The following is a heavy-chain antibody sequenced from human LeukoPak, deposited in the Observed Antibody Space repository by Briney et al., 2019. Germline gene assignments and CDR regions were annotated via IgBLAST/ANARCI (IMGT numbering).Heavy chain of an antibody. Sequence: PGGSLRLSCAASGFTFSSYGMHWVRQAPGKGLEWVAFIRYDGSNKYYADSVKGRFTISRDNSKNTLYLQMNSLRAEDTAVYYCAKDLTPPTPHYYGSGKDSFDIWGQGTMVTVSS. V-gene: IGHV3-30*02. CDR1: GFTFSSYG. CDR3: AKDLTPPTPHYYGSGKDSFDI. D-gene: IGHD3-10*01. CDR2: IRYDGSNK. J-gene: IGHJ3*02.